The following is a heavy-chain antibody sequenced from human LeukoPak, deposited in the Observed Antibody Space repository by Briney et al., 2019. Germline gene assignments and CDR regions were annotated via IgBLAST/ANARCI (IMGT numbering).Heavy chain of an antibody. CDR3: ARDRPYSSSWYSGDAFDI. J-gene: IGHJ3*02. Sequence: PGGSLRLSCAASGFTFSSYSMNWVRQAPGKGLERVSYISSSSSTIYYADSVKGRFTISRDNAKNSLYLQMNSLRAEDTAVYYCARDRPYSSSWYSGDAFDIWGQGTMVTVSS. D-gene: IGHD6-13*01. V-gene: IGHV3-48*01. CDR2: ISSSSSTI. CDR1: GFTFSSYS.